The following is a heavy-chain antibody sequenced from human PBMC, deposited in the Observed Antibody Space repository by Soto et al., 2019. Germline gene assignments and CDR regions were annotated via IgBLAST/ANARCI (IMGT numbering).Heavy chain of an antibody. CDR1: GGSISSYY. J-gene: IGHJ4*02. Sequence: SETLSLTCTVSGGSISSYYWSWIRQPPGKGLEWIGYIYYSGSTNYNPSLKSRVTMSVDTSKNQFSLKLSSVTAADTAVYYCAGTYYYDSSGSPFADYWGQGTLVTVSS. D-gene: IGHD3-22*01. V-gene: IGHV4-59*01. CDR2: IYYSGST. CDR3: AGTYYYDSSGSPFADY.